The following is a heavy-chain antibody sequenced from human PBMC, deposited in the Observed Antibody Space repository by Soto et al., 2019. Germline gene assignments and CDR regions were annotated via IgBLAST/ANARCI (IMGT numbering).Heavy chain of an antibody. J-gene: IGHJ6*02. D-gene: IGHD3-10*01. CDR3: ARHRSNRWFGFYGMDV. V-gene: IGHV4-39*01. CDR1: GGSISSSSYY. Sequence: SETLSVTCTVSGGSISSSSYYWGRIRQPPGKGLEWIGSIYYSGSTYYNPSLKSRVTISVDTSKNQFSLKLSSVTAADTAVYYCARHRSNRWFGFYGMDVWGQGTTVTVSS. CDR2: IYYSGST.